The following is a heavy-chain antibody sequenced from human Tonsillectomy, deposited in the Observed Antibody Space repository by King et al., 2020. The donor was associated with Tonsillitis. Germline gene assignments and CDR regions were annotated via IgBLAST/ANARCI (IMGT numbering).Heavy chain of an antibody. D-gene: IGHD6-19*01. Sequence: VQLQESGPGLVKPSETLSLTCTVSGYSISSGYYWGWIRQPPGKGLEWIGSIYHSGSTYYNPSLKSRVTISVDTSKNQFSLKLSSVTAADTAVYYCARGGQQWPDDYWGQGTLVTVSS. CDR2: IYHSGST. V-gene: IGHV4-38-2*02. J-gene: IGHJ4*02. CDR3: ARGGQQWPDDY. CDR1: GYSISSGYY.